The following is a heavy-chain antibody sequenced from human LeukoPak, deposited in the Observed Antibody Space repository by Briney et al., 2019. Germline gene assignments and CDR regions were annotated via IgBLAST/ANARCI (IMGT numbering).Heavy chain of an antibody. Sequence: GRSLRLSCAASGFTFDDYAMHWVRQAPGKGLEWVSGISWNSDGIGYADSVKGRFTISRDNTKNSLYLQMNSLRAEDTALYYCAKDRSRSGWYVFDLWGRGTLVTVSS. CDR1: GFTFDDYA. D-gene: IGHD6-19*01. CDR2: ISWNSDGI. CDR3: AKDRSRSGWYVFDL. J-gene: IGHJ2*01. V-gene: IGHV3-9*01.